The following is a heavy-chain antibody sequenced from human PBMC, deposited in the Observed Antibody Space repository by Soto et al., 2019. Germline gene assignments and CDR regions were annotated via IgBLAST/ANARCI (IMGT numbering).Heavy chain of an antibody. J-gene: IGHJ4*02. D-gene: IGHD3-16*01. CDR2: IIPFFGTA. CDR1: GGTFSTFG. CDR3: ARTAPMDAGDKYYYDF. V-gene: IGHV1-69*13. Sequence: ASVKVSCKTSGGTFSTFGISWVRQAPGQGLEWMGGIIPFFGTAEYSQKFEDRITITADESTNTVYMDLRSLTSEDTAIYYCARTAPMDAGDKYYYDFWGQGAPVTVSS.